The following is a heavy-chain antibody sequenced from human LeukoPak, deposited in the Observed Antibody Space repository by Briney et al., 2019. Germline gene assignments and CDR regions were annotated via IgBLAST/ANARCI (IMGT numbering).Heavy chain of an antibody. Sequence: GGSLRLSCAASGFTFSSYAMSWVRQSPGKGPEWVSGIRGSGGSTYYADSVKGRFTISRDNSKNTLYLQMNSLGAEDTAVYYCAKSAGSGTYLLDDWGQGTLVTVSS. CDR2: IRGSGGST. CDR1: GFTFSSYA. D-gene: IGHD3-10*01. V-gene: IGHV3-23*01. J-gene: IGHJ4*02. CDR3: AKSAGSGTYLLDD.